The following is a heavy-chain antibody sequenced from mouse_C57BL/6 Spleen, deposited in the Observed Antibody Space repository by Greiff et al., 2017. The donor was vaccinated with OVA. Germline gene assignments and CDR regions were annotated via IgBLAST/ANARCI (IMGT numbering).Heavy chain of an antibody. V-gene: IGHV5-17*01. CDR1: GFTFSDYG. CDR3: AKAYDSWFAY. D-gene: IGHD2-13*01. CDR2: ISSGSSTI. Sequence: EVKLMESGGGLVKPGGSLKLSCAASGFTFSDYGMHWVRQAPEKGLEWVAYISSGSSTIYYADTVKGRFTISRDNAKNTLFLQMTSLRSEDTAMYYCAKAYDSWFAYWGQGTLGTVAA. J-gene: IGHJ3*01.